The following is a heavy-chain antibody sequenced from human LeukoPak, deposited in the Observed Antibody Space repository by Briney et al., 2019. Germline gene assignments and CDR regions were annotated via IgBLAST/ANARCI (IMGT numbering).Heavy chain of an antibody. V-gene: IGHV3-9*01. CDR1: GFNFHDYA. J-gene: IGHJ4*02. CDR3: AKAHDYGDYAGFDY. CDR2: ISWNSGNI. Sequence: GGSLRLSCAASGFNFHDYAMHWVRQAPGKGLEWVSGISWNSGNIAYADSVKGRFTISRDSAKTSLYLQINNLRAEDTALYYCAKAHDYGDYAGFDYWGQGTLVSVSS. D-gene: IGHD4-17*01.